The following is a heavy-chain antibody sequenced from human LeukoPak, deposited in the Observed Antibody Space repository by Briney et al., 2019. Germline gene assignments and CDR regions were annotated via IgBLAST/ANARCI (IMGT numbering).Heavy chain of an antibody. CDR2: ISAYNGNT. D-gene: IGHD2-2*01. Sequence: ASVKVSCKASGYTFTSYYMHWVRQAPGQGLEWMGWISAYNGNTNYAQKLQGRVTMTTDTSTSTAYMELRSLRSDDTAVYYCARWAYQLRDRGWFDPWGQGTLVTVSS. CDR1: GYTFTSYY. CDR3: ARWAYQLRDRGWFDP. V-gene: IGHV1-18*04. J-gene: IGHJ5*02.